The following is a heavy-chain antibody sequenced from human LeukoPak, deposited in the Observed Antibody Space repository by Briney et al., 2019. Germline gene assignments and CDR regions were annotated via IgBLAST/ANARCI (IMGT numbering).Heavy chain of an antibody. D-gene: IGHD1-14*01. CDR3: AKDTTPPKAGFDP. J-gene: IGHJ5*02. Sequence: GGSLRLSCAASGFTFSSYSMNWVRQAPGKGLEWVAFIRYDGSNKYYADSVKGRFTISRDNSKYTLYLQMNSLRAEDTSIYFCAKDTTPPKAGFDPWGQGTLVTVSS. CDR1: GFTFSSYS. V-gene: IGHV3-30*02. CDR2: IRYDGSNK.